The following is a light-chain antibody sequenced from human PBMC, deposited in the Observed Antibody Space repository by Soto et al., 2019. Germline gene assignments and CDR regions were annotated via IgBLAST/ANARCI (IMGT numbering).Light chain of an antibody. V-gene: IGKV3-20*01. J-gene: IGKJ1*01. Sequence: EIVLTQSPATLSLSPGERATLSCRASQSVSSKLAWYQQKPGQAPRLLIYAASNRATGIPDRFSGSGSGTDFTLTISRLEPEDFAVYYCQQSGSSPPTFGQGTKVDIK. CDR1: QSVSSK. CDR3: QQSGSSPPT. CDR2: AAS.